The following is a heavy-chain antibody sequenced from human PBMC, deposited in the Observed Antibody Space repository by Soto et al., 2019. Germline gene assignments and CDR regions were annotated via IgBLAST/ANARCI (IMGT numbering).Heavy chain of an antibody. V-gene: IGHV3-30*18. D-gene: IGHD6-19*01. J-gene: IGHJ4*02. CDR2: ISYDGSNK. CDR3: ANFDIAVAGSVDY. CDR1: GFTFSSYG. Sequence: GGSLRLSCAASGFTFSSYGMHWVRQAPGKGLEWVAVISYDGSNKYYADSVKGRFTISRDNSKNTLYLQMNSLRAEDTAVYYCANFDIAVAGSVDYWGQGTLVTVSS.